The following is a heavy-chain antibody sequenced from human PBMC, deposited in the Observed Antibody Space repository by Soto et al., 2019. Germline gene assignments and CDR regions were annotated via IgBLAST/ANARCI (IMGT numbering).Heavy chain of an antibody. CDR3: ARDLWGYCGTDCYPLDV. D-gene: IGHD2-21*02. V-gene: IGHV4-59*01. CDR1: GASISGYY. J-gene: IGHJ6*02. Sequence: SETLSLTCTVYGASISGYYWSWIRQPPGKGLEWIGYMYNTGSTVYNPSFKSRVTISVDTSKNQFSLKLNSVTAADTAVYYCARDLWGYCGTDCYPLDVWGQGTTVT. CDR2: MYNTGST.